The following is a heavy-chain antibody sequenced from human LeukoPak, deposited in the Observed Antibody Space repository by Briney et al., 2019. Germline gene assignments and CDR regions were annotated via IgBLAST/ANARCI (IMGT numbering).Heavy chain of an antibody. Sequence: GGSLRLSCAASGFTVSSKYMSWVRQAPGKGLEWVSVIYSGGGTFYADSVKGRFTISRDNSKNTVYLQMNSLRAEDTAVYYCAKFPTVVTLSDYWGQGTLVTVSS. D-gene: IGHD4-23*01. V-gene: IGHV3-66*01. J-gene: IGHJ4*02. CDR1: GFTVSSKY. CDR3: AKFPTVVTLSDY. CDR2: IYSGGGT.